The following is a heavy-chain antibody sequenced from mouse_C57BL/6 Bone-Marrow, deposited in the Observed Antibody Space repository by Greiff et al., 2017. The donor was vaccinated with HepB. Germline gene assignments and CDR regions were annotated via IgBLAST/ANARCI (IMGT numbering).Heavy chain of an antibody. CDR2: IYIGNGYT. D-gene: IGHD1-1*01. Sequence: VHLKQSGAELVRPGSSVKMSCKTSGYTFTSYGINWVKQRPVQGLEWIGYIYIGNGYTEYNAKFKGKATLTSDTSSSTAYMWLTSLTSEDSANYFCARSISTVVATYDPFDDWGQGTTLTVSS. CDR3: ARSISTVVATYDPFDD. V-gene: IGHV1-58*01. CDR1: GYTFTSYG. J-gene: IGHJ2*01.